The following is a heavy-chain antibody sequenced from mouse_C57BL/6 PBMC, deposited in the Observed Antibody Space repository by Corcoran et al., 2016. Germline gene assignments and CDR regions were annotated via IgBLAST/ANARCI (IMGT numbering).Heavy chain of an antibody. Sequence: QVQLQQSGAELARPGASVKLSCKASGYTFTSYGISWVKQRTGQGLEWIGEIYPRSGNTYYNEKFKGKDTLTADQSSSTAYMELRSLTSEDSAVYFCARPYLYGSSSYYAMDYWGQGTSVTVSA. CDR2: IYPRSGNT. CDR3: ARPYLYGSSSYYAMDY. J-gene: IGHJ4*01. D-gene: IGHD1-1*01. V-gene: IGHV1-81*01. CDR1: GYTFTSYG.